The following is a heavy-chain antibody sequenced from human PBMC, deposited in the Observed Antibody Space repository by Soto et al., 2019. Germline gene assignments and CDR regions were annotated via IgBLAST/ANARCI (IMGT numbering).Heavy chain of an antibody. V-gene: IGHV3-30*04. Sequence: QVQLVESGGGVVQPGRSLRLSCTGSRFTFSRYAMHWVRQAPGKGLEWVAFISYDGRNKYDADSVKGRFTISRDNSKNTLYLQMNSLRGDDTALYYCARQGHYGGNSFDYWGQGTLVSVSS. D-gene: IGHD4-17*01. CDR3: ARQGHYGGNSFDY. J-gene: IGHJ4*02. CDR1: RFTFSRYA. CDR2: ISYDGRNK.